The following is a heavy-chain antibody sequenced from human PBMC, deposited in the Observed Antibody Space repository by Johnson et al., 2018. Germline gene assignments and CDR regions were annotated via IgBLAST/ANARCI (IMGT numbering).Heavy chain of an antibody. V-gene: IGHV3-30-3*01. CDR3: ARDSCAYSSSCQKCAFDI. J-gene: IGHJ3*02. CDR1: GFTFSSYA. D-gene: IGHD6-13*01. CDR2: ISYDGSNK. Sequence: VQLVESGGGVVQPGRSLRLSCAASGFTFSSYAMHWVRQAPGKGLEWVAVISYDGSNKYYADSVKGRFTISRDNSKNTLYLQMNSLEADDTAEYYWARDSCAYSSSCQKCAFDIWGQGTMVTVSS.